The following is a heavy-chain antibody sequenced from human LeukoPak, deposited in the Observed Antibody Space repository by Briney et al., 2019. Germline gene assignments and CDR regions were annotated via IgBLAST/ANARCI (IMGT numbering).Heavy chain of an antibody. Sequence: ASLKVPCKASGYTFTIYGISWVRQAPGQGLEWMGWICAYNGNTNYAQTLQGRLTLTTDTSTSTAYMELRSLRSDDTAVYYCASCHCTNGVCYGECEYFQHWGQGTLVTVSS. V-gene: IGHV1-18*01. CDR2: ICAYNGNT. CDR3: ASCHCTNGVCYGECEYFQH. J-gene: IGHJ1*01. CDR1: GYTFTIYG. D-gene: IGHD2-8*01.